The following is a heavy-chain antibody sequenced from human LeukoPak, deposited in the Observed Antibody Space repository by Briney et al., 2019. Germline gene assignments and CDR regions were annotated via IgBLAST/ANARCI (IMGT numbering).Heavy chain of an antibody. J-gene: IGHJ4*02. CDR1: GFTFSGSA. V-gene: IGHV3-73*01. CDR2: IRSKANSYAT. Sequence: PGGSLRLSCAASGFTFSGSAMHWVRQASGKGLEWVGRIRSKANSYATAYAASVKGRFTISRDDSKNTAYLQMNSLKTEDTAVYYCTRHDFRWEPSGSGTIDYWGQGTLVTVSS. CDR3: TRHDFRWEPSGSGTIDY. D-gene: IGHD1-26*01.